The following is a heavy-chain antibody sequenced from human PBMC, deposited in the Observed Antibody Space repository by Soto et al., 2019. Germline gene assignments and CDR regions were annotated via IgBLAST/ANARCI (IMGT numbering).Heavy chain of an antibody. CDR2: IIPLFGTP. CDR1: GGPFSSYG. CDR3: ARDGTIQMANFDF. Sequence: QVLLMQSGAEVKKPGSSVKVSCTSSGGPFSSYGISWVRQVPGQGLEWLGGIIPLFGTPSYGRKFQDRLTIRADESTTTDYMELSSLTSEDKDMYFCARDGTIQMANFDFWGQGTLVTVSS. J-gene: IGHJ4*02. D-gene: IGHD1-1*01. V-gene: IGHV1-69*01.